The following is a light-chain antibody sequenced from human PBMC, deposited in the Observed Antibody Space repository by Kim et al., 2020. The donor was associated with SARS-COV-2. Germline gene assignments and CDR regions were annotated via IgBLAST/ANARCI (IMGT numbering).Light chain of an antibody. CDR2: GAS. J-gene: IGKJ1*01. Sequence: GGRAALACRGSQGVSSNYGAWYRQRPGQAPRLLIYGASSRATGIPDRFSGSGSGTDFTLTITRLEPEDFAVYYCEQYSSSPATFGQGTKVDIK. V-gene: IGKV3-20*01. CDR1: QGVSSNY. CDR3: EQYSSSPAT.